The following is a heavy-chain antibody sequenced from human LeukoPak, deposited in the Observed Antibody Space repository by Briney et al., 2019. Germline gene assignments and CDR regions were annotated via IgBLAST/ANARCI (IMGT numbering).Heavy chain of an antibody. CDR2: IWYDGSNK. CDR1: GFTFSSYG. Sequence: PGGSLRLSCAASGFTFSSYGMHWVRQAPGKGLEWVAIIWYDGSNKYYADSVKGRFTISRDNSKNTLYLQMNSLRAEDTAVYYCAKEGTRPYYFDYWGQGTLVTVSS. D-gene: IGHD1-7*01. CDR3: AKEGTRPYYFDY. J-gene: IGHJ4*02. V-gene: IGHV3-30*02.